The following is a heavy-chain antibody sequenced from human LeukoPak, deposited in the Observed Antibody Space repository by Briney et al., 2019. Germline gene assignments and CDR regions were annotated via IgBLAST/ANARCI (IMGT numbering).Heavy chain of an antibody. CDR2: INHSGST. Sequence: SETLSLTCTVSGGSISSSSYYWGWIRQPPGKGLEWIEEINHSGSTNYNPSLKSRVTISVDTSKNQFSLKLSSVTAADTAVYYCAGAFEAYCGGDCYSRWFDPWGQGTLVTVSS. V-gene: IGHV4-39*07. D-gene: IGHD2-21*02. J-gene: IGHJ5*02. CDR3: AGAFEAYCGGDCYSRWFDP. CDR1: GGSISSSSYY.